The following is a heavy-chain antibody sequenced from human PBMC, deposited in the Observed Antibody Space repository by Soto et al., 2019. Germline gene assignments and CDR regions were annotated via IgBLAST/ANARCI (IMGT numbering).Heavy chain of an antibody. CDR2: IYNGDST. Sequence: QVQLQESGPGPVKPSETMSLTCTASGAPISKFYWNWVRQPPGKGLEWIGHIYNGDSTNYNPSLKSRVTISVATSKNQLSLKLRSVTAADTAVYYCAQTTGWPGFDYWGQGALVTVSS. CDR3: AQTTGWPGFDY. J-gene: IGHJ4*02. V-gene: IGHV4-59*01. D-gene: IGHD6-19*01. CDR1: GAPISKFY.